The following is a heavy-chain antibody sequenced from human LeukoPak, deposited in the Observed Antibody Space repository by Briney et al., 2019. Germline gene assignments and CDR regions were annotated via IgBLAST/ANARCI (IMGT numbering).Heavy chain of an antibody. Sequence: PSETLSLTCTVSGGSISSSNYHWSWVRQHPGKGLEWIGYIFYSGSTYSIPSLRSRVTISVDTSKNQFSLNLRSVTATDTAVYYCAKWNSVWRAWDDWGQGTLVIVSS. V-gene: IGHV4-31*03. J-gene: IGHJ4*02. CDR3: AKWNSVWRAWDD. D-gene: IGHD5/OR15-5a*01. CDR2: IFYSGST. CDR1: GGSISSSNYH.